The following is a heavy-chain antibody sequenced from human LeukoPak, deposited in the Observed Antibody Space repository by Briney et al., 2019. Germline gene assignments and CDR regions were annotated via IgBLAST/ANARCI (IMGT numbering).Heavy chain of an antibody. Sequence: ASVKVSCKASGYTFTTYGISWVRQAPGQGLEWMGWISAYNGNTNYAQKLQGRVTMTTDTSTSTAYMELRSLRSDDTAVYYCARGRAAAATGWFDPWGQGTLVTVSS. CDR1: GYTFTTYG. CDR3: ARGRAAAATGWFDP. D-gene: IGHD6-13*01. V-gene: IGHV1-18*04. CDR2: ISAYNGNT. J-gene: IGHJ5*02.